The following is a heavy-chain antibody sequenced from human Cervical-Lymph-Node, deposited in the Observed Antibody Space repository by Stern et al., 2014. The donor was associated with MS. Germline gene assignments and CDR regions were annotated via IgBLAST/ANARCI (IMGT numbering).Heavy chain of an antibody. D-gene: IGHD4-17*01. Sequence: QVQLVQSGAEVKKPGASVKVSCKASGDSFASYPIHWLRQAPGQGPVWMGIVNPTDGRTTYAQTFKSRVTMTRDTSTRTVYMELSSLRPEDTAMYFCANPLPYANWGQGTRVTVSS. J-gene: IGHJ1*01. CDR3: ANPLPYAN. CDR1: GDSFASYP. V-gene: IGHV1-46*03. CDR2: VNPTDGRT.